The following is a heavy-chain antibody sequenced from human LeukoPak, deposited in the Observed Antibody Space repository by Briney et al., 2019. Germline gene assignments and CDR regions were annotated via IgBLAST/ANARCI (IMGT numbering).Heavy chain of an antibody. CDR2: IIPLFGTA. J-gene: IGHJ1*01. CDR1: GGTFSNYA. D-gene: IGHD2-21*01. Sequence: ASVTPSFKASGGTFSNYAISWVRQAPGHGLELMGGIIPLFGTANYAQKFQGRVTITADESTSTAYMELSSRRSEDTVVYYCARDSSEFRSLIPHWGQGPLVTVSS. CDR3: ARDSSEFRSLIPH. V-gene: IGHV1-69*13.